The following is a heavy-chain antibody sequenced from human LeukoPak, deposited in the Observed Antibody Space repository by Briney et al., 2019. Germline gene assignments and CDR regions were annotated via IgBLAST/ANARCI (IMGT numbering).Heavy chain of an antibody. D-gene: IGHD4-17*01. Sequence: GASVKVSCKTSGYTFTSIYIHWVRQAPGQGPEWMGLINPSANTTTYAQKFQGRVAMTCDTSTSTVYMELSSLRSEDTAAYYCARAPDYGDFDGLQYWGQGTLVTVSS. CDR2: INPSANTT. V-gene: IGHV1-46*01. J-gene: IGHJ4*02. CDR1: GYTFTSIY. CDR3: ARAPDYGDFDGLQY.